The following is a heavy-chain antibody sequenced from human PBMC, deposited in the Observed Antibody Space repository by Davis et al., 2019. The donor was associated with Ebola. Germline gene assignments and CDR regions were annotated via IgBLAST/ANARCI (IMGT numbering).Heavy chain of an antibody. CDR2: IYYSGST. D-gene: IGHD3-22*01. J-gene: IGHJ4*02. CDR3: ATGRPSYYYDSSGYSTKAPHFDY. V-gene: IGHV4-59*08. CDR1: GGSISSYY. Sequence: SETLSLTCTVSGGSISSYYWSWIRQPPGKGLEWIGYIYYSGSTNYNPSLKSRVTISVDTSKNQFSLKLSSVTAADTAVYYCATGRPSYYYDSSGYSTKAPHFDYWGQGTLVTVSS.